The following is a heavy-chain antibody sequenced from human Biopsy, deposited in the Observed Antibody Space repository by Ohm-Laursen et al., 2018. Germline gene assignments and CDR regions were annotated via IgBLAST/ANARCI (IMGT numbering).Heavy chain of an antibody. CDR2: MSYDGTQK. CDR1: GFTFSSYG. CDR3: AKDYRDSRGIFGIVVVRPLDY. Sequence: LSCAASGFTFSSYGMHWVRQAPGKGLEWVATMSYDGTQKYYGDSVKGRFTISRDNSKNTLYLQMNSLRAEDTAVYYCAKDYRDSRGIFGIVVVRPLDYWGQGSLVTVSS. V-gene: IGHV3-30*18. J-gene: IGHJ4*02. D-gene: IGHD3-22*01.